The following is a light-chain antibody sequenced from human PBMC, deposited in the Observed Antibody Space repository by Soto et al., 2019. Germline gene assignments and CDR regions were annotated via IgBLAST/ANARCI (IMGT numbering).Light chain of an antibody. V-gene: IGLV4-69*01. CDR2: LNSDGSH. CDR1: SGHSNYA. J-gene: IGLJ2*01. Sequence: MLTQSPSASASLGASVKLTCTLSSGHSNYAIAWHQQQSEKGPRYLMKLNSDGSHSKGDGIPDRFSGSSSGAERYLTISSLQSEDEADYYCQTRGSGIVVFGGGTKLTVL. CDR3: QTRGSGIVV.